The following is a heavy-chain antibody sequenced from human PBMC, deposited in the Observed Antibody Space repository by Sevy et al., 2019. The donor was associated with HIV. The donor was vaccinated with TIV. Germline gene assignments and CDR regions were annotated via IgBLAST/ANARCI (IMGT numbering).Heavy chain of an antibody. D-gene: IGHD4-17*01. CDR3: ARDLMTTSFFDY. V-gene: IGHV3-33*01. CDR2: IWYDGSNK. J-gene: IGHJ4*02. Sequence: GGSLRLSCAASEFTFSSYGRHWVRQAPGKGLEWVAVIWYDGSNKYYADSVKGRFTISRDNSKNTLYLQMNSLRAEDTAVYYCARDLMTTSFFDYWGQGTLVTVSS. CDR1: EFTFSSYG.